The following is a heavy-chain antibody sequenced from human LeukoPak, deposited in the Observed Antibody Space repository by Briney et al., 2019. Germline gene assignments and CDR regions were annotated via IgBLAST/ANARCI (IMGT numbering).Heavy chain of an antibody. CDR3: ARGREMATSRDY. CDR2: IYYSGST. V-gene: IGHV4-59*08. J-gene: IGHJ4*02. Sequence: SETLSPTCTVSGGSISSYYWSWIRQPPGKGLEWIGYIYYSGSTNYNPSLKSRVTISVDTSKNQFSLKLSSVTAADTAVYYCARGREMATSRDYWGQGTLVTVSS. CDR1: GGSISSYY. D-gene: IGHD5-24*01.